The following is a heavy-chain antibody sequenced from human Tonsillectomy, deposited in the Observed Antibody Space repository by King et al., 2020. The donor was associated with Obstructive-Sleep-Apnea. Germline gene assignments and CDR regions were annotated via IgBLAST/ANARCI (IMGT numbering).Heavy chain of an antibody. CDR3: ARRLVDGGVDF. CDR1: GYNFANYW. V-gene: IGHV5-51*01. Sequence: DVQLVESGAEVKKPGESLKISCKGFGYNFANYWIGWVRQMPGKGLEWMGIIYPGDSDTSYSPSFHGQVTISADKSISTAYLQWNSLKASDTAIFYCARRLVDGGVDFWGQGTLVTVSS. D-gene: IGHD2-15*01. J-gene: IGHJ4*02. CDR2: IYPGDSDT.